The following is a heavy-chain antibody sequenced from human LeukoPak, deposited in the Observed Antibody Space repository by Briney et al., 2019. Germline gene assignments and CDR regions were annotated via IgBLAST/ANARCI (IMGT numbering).Heavy chain of an antibody. CDR3: ARAGSVVTREGYYYYYMDV. CDR1: GGSFSDYY. Sequence: SETLSLTCAVYGGSFSDYYWSWIRQSPGKGLEWIGGINHSGSTNYNPSLKSRVTMPADTSKNQFSLKLSSVTAADTAVYFCARAGSVVTREGYYYYYMDVWGKGTTVTVSS. J-gene: IGHJ6*03. V-gene: IGHV4-34*01. CDR2: INHSGST. D-gene: IGHD4-23*01.